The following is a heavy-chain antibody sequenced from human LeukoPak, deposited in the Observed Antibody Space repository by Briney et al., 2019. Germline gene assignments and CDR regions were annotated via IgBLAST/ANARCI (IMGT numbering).Heavy chain of an antibody. J-gene: IGHJ3*02. V-gene: IGHV4-59*01. D-gene: IGHD3-10*01. CDR1: GGSISSYY. Sequence: SETLSLTCTVSGGSISSYYWSWIRQPPGKGLEWIGYIYYSGSTNYNPSLKSRVTISVDTSKNQFSLKLSSVTAADTAVYYCARDAHYGSGHDAFDIWGQGTVVTVSS. CDR2: IYYSGST. CDR3: ARDAHYGSGHDAFDI.